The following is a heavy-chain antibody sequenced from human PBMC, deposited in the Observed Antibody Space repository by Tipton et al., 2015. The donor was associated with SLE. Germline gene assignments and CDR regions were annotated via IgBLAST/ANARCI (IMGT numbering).Heavy chain of an antibody. Sequence: TLSLTCTVSGDSIISGAYYWSWVRQHPGRGLEWLAYIFYSGSTYYNPSLKSRLNISVDRSNNQFSLRLTSVTAADTAVYYCARTLGAIAHTVYDAFDIWGQEKMVTVSS. CDR3: ARTLGAIAHTVYDAFDI. CDR1: GDSIISGAYY. D-gene: IGHD1-26*01. CDR2: IFYSGST. V-gene: IGHV4-31*03. J-gene: IGHJ3*02.